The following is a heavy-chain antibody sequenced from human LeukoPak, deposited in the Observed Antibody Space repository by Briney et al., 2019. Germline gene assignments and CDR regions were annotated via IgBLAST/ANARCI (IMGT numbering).Heavy chain of an antibody. Sequence: SGTLSLTCAVSGGSISSNNWWSWVRQPPGKGLEWIGEIYHSGITNYNPSLKSRVTISVDKSKNQFSLRLSSVTAADTAVYYCARVGRDTSALYNPLRFDYWGQGTLVTVSS. D-gene: IGHD1-1*01. CDR3: ARVGRDTSALYNPLRFDY. CDR2: IYHSGIT. CDR1: GGSISSNNW. J-gene: IGHJ4*02. V-gene: IGHV4-4*02.